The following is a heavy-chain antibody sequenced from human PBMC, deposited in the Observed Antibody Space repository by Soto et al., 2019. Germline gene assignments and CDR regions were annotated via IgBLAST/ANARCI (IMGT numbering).Heavy chain of an antibody. D-gene: IGHD5-18*01. CDR1: GFAFSSYG. CDR3: AKEGISSVDTAPVSYFAY. Sequence: GGSLRLSCAASGFAFSSYGMHWVRQAPGKGLEWVAVISYDGSNKYYADSVKGRFTISRDNSKNTLYLQMNSLRAEDTAVYYCAKEGISSVDTAPVSYFAYWGQGTLVTGSS. CDR2: ISYDGSNK. V-gene: IGHV3-30*18. J-gene: IGHJ4*02.